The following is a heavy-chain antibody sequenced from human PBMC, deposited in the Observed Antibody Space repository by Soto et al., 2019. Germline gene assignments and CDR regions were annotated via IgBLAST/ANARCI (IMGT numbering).Heavy chain of an antibody. CDR3: ARHGGGSSWFYYYYGMDV. J-gene: IGHJ6*02. Sequence: KTSETLSLTCTVSGGSISSSSYYWGWIRQPPGKGLEWIGSIYYSGSTYYNPSLKSRVTISVDTSKNQFSLKLSSVTAADTAVYYCARHGGGSSWFYYYYGMDVWGQGTTVTVSS. CDR2: IYYSGST. D-gene: IGHD6-13*01. CDR1: GGSISSSSYY. V-gene: IGHV4-39*01.